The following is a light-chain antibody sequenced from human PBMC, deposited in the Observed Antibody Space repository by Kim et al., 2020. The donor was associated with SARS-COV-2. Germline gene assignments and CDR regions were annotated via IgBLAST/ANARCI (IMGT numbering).Light chain of an antibody. Sequence: SYELTQPLSVSVALGQTARITCEGNNIGRKSVHWYQQRPGQAPVLVISRNNNRPSEIPERFSGSNSGDTATLTISRTQAGDEADYYCQIWDIDPVFGGGT. CDR3: QIWDIDPV. CDR1: NIGRKS. CDR2: RNN. V-gene: IGLV3-9*01. J-gene: IGLJ2*01.